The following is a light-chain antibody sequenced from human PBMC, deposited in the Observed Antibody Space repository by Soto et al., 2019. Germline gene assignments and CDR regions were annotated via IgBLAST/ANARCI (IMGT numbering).Light chain of an antibody. CDR1: SSVIGTHNL. V-gene: IGLV2-23*01. CDR2: EDT. Sequence: QSALTQPASVSGSPGQSVTISCTGSSSVIGTHNLVSWYQQRPVKAPKLMIYEDTTRTSGVSDRFYGSKSGNTASLTISGLQAEDEAHYYCCSYSGYGVFGGGTKLTVL. J-gene: IGLJ3*02. CDR3: CSYSGYGV.